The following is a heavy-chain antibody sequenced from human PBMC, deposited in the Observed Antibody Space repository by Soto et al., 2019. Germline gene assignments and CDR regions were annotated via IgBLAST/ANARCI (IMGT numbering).Heavy chain of an antibody. V-gene: IGHV5-51*01. CDR1: GYSFTSYW. Sequence: GESLKISCKGSGYSFTSYWIGWVRQMPGKGLEWMGIIYPGDSDTRYSPSFQGQVTISADKSISTAYLQWSSLKASDTAMYYCARLGDSNYKATSDYYYYYGMDVWGQGTTVTVSS. CDR3: ARLGDSNYKATSDYYYYYGMDV. J-gene: IGHJ6*02. CDR2: IYPGDSDT. D-gene: IGHD4-4*01.